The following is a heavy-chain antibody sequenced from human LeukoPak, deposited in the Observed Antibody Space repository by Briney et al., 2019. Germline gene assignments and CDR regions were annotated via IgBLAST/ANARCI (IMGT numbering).Heavy chain of an antibody. CDR3: ARAYYGGSGSDSSLDI. CDR1: GFNFRCYS. V-gene: IGHV3-20*04. D-gene: IGHD3-10*01. CDR2: YTWKGGRS. Sequence: PGGSLRLSCAASGFNFRCYSMNRVRQAPARGLEGVYTYTWKGGRSTDEDSEKDRFTISRDNAKISLFLQMDSVRAEDTALYYGARAYYGGSGSDSSLDIWGQGTMVTVSS. J-gene: IGHJ3*02.